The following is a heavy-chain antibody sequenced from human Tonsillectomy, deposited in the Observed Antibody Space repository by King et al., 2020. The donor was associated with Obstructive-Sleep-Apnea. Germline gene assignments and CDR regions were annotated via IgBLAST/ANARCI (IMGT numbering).Heavy chain of an antibody. V-gene: IGHV2-70*01. J-gene: IGHJ4*02. CDR2: IDWDDDK. D-gene: IGHD1-26*01. Sequence: TLKESGPALVKPTQTLTLTCTFSGFSLSTSGMCVSWIRQPPGKALEWLALIDWDDDKFYSTSLKTRLTISKDSSKNQVVLTMTNLDPVDTATLYCARSTIVGGTTSPFDYWGQGTLAT. CDR1: GFSLSTSGMC. CDR3: ARSTIVGGTTSPFDY.